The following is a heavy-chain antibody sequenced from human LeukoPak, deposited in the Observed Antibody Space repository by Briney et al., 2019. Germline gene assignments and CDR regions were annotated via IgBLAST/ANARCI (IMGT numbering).Heavy chain of an antibody. CDR3: ARQSSGYYYGWFDP. V-gene: IGHV4-39*01. J-gene: IGHJ5*02. CDR1: GGSILDSTYY. D-gene: IGHD3-22*01. CDR2: IFYTGNT. Sequence: PSETLSLTCTVSGGSILDSTYYWAWIRQPPGKGLEWIATIFYTGNTRYNPSLKSRVTMSVDTVKNQFSLNLNSVTAAGTAVYYCARQSSGYYYGWFDPWGQGTLVTVSS.